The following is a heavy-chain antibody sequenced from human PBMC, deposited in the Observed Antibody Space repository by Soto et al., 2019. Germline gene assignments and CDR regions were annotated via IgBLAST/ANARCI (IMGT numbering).Heavy chain of an antibody. D-gene: IGHD3-10*01. CDR3: AKAAVTMARGVIANYYYYYMDV. CDR2: FIGGGGST. CDR1: GFTFSSYA. Sequence: EVQLLESGGGLVQPGGSLRLSCAASGFTFSSYAMSWVRQAPGKGLDGVSAFIGGGGSTYYADSVKGRFTMSRDNSKNTLYLQMNGLRAEDTAVYYCAKAAVTMARGVIANYYYYYMDVWGKGTTVTVSS. J-gene: IGHJ6*03. V-gene: IGHV3-23*01.